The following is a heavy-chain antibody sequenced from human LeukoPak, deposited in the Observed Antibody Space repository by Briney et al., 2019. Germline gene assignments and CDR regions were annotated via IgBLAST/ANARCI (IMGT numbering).Heavy chain of an antibody. Sequence: GGSLRLSCAASGFTFSTYGMHWVRQAPGKGLEWVAFIRYDGSSKFYADSVKGRFTISRDNSKNMLFLQVNSLRNEDTAVYYCARSRCSSTSCYRTRYFDYWGQGTLVTVSS. CDR1: GFTFSTYG. D-gene: IGHD2-2*01. CDR2: IRYDGSSK. J-gene: IGHJ4*02. V-gene: IGHV3-30*02. CDR3: ARSRCSSTSCYRTRYFDY.